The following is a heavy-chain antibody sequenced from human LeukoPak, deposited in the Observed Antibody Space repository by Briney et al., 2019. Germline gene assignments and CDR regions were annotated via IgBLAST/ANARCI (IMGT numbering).Heavy chain of an antibody. D-gene: IGHD2-2*01. CDR2: IIPNFGTT. CDR1: GGTFTSYA. V-gene: IGHV1-69*06. Sequence: SVKVTCKASGGTFTSYAINRVRQPPAQGLEWMRGIIPNFGTTTYSQKFQGRGTITADNYTSTAYMDLSSLRSEDTSVYYCARDTFRNSAATRGLPDYWRQGTMVTVSS. CDR3: ARDTFRNSAATRGLPDY. J-gene: IGHJ4*02.